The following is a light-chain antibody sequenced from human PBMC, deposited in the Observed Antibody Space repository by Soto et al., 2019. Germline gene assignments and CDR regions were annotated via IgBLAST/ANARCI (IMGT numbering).Light chain of an antibody. J-gene: IGLJ1*01. Sequence: QSVLTQPASVSGSPGQSITISCTGTSSDVGSYNLVSWYQQHPGKAPKLMIYEVSKRPSGVSNRFSGSKSGNTASLTISGLQAEDEADYYCCSYAGIRTYVFVTGTKVTVL. V-gene: IGLV2-23*02. CDR1: SSDVGSYNL. CDR3: CSYAGIRTYV. CDR2: EVS.